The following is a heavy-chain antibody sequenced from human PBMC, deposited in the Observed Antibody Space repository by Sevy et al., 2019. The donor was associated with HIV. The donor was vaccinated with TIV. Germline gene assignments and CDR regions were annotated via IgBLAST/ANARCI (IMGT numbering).Heavy chain of an antibody. CDR1: GFTFSSYS. V-gene: IGHV3-48*01. J-gene: IGHJ3*02. CDR3: ARGSIRTYYYDSSPFDI. D-gene: IGHD3-22*01. Sequence: GGSLRLSCAASGFTFSSYSMNWVRQAPGKGLEWVSYISSSSSTIYYAYSVKGRFTISRDNAKNSLYLQMNSLRAEDTAVYYCARGSIRTYYYDSSPFDIWGQGTMVTVSS. CDR2: ISSSSSTI.